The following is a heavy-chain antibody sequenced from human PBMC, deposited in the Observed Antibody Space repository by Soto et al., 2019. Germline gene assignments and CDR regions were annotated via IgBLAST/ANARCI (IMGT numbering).Heavy chain of an antibody. CDR1: GGSVSSGSYY. J-gene: IGHJ4*02. D-gene: IGHD5-18*01. CDR2: IYYSGST. Sequence: PSETLSLTCTVSGGSVSSGSYYWSWIRQPPGKGLEWIGYIYYSGSTNYNPSLKSRVTISVDTSKNQFSLKLSSVTAADTAVYYCARRGVGYSYGNYFDYWGQGTLVTVSS. CDR3: ARRGVGYSYGNYFDY. V-gene: IGHV4-61*01.